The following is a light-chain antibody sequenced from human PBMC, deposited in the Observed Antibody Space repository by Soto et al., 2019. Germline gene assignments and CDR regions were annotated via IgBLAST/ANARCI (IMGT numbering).Light chain of an antibody. Sequence: DIVMTQSPDSLAVSLGERATINCKSSQSLLHLAWYQQKPGQPPKLLIYWASTRESGVPDRFSGSASGTDFTLTISRLQAEDVAVAYCQQYYTTPVTFGQGTKVELK. CDR2: WAS. V-gene: IGKV4-1*01. CDR3: QQYYTTPVT. J-gene: IGKJ1*01. CDR1: QSLLH.